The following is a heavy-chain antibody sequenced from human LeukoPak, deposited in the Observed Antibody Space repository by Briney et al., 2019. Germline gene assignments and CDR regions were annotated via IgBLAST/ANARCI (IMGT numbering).Heavy chain of an antibody. CDR3: ARHSTASGYLNYFDY. CDR1: GGSISSYY. V-gene: IGHV4-59*08. J-gene: IGHJ4*02. D-gene: IGHD1-1*01. CDR2: IYYSGST. Sequence: PSETLSLTCTVFGGSISSYYWSWIRQPPGKGLEWIGYIYYSGSTNYNPSLKSRVTISVDTSKNQFSLKLSSVTAADTAVYYCARHSTASGYLNYFDYWGQGTLVTVSS.